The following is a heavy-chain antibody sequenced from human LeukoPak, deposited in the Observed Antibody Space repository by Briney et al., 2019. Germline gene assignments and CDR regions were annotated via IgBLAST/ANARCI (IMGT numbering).Heavy chain of an antibody. CDR1: GGSISSYY. CDR3: ARSLFRGSSSWKGWFDP. D-gene: IGHD6-13*01. Sequence: SETLSLTCTVSGGSISSYYWSWIRQPAGKGLEWIGRIYTSGSTNYNPSLKSRVTISVDRSKNQFSLKLTSVTAADTAVYYCARSLFRGSSSWKGWFDPWGQGTLVTVSS. V-gene: IGHV4-4*07. CDR2: IYTSGST. J-gene: IGHJ5*02.